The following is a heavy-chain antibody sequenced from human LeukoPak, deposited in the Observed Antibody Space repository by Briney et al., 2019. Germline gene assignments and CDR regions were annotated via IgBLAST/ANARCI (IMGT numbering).Heavy chain of an antibody. V-gene: IGHV3-66*01. CDR3: ARERDASDAFDI. D-gene: IGHD5-24*01. CDR1: GFTVSSNY. J-gene: IGHJ3*02. Sequence: GGSLRLSCAASGFTVSSNYMSWVRQAPGKGLEWVSVLYSGGSTYYADSVKGKFTISRDNSKNTLYLQMNSPRAEDTAVYYCARERDASDAFDIWAQGTMVTVSS. CDR2: LYSGGST.